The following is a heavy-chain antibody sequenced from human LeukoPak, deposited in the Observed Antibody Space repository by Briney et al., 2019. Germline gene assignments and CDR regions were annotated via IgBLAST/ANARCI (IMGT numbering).Heavy chain of an antibody. D-gene: IGHD5-18*01. V-gene: IGHV4-61*01. CDR3: ARSRYSYGYNFDY. Sequence: PSETLSLTCTVSGGSVSSGSYYWSWLRQPPGKGLEWIGYIYYSGSTNYNPSLKSRVTISVDTSKNQFSLKLSSLTAADTAVYYCARSRYSYGYNFDYWGQGTLVTVSS. J-gene: IGHJ4*02. CDR1: GGSVSSGSYY. CDR2: IYYSGST.